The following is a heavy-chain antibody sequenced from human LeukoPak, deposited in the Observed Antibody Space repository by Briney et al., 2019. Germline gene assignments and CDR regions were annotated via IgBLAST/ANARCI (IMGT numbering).Heavy chain of an antibody. CDR1: GYTFTGSY. D-gene: IGHD6-13*01. CDR2: INPNTGGT. J-gene: IGHJ5*02. V-gene: IGHV1-2*02. Sequence: ASVKVSCKASGYTFTGSYMHWVRQAPGQGLEWMGWINPNTGGTNYAQQFQGRVTMTRDTSISTAYMELSRLKSDDTAVYYCARQRVAAAGPNWFDPWGQGTLVIVSS. CDR3: ARQRVAAAGPNWFDP.